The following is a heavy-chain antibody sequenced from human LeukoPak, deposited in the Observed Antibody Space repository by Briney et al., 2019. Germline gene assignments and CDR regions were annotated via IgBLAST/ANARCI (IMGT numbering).Heavy chain of an antibody. CDR2: ISYDGSNK. Sequence: GGSLRLSCAASGFTFSSYAMHWVRQAPGKGLEWVAVISYDGSNKYYADSVKGRFTISRDNSKNTLYLQMNSLRAEDTAVYYCAKEPSIAARRGTFDYWGQGTLLTVSS. D-gene: IGHD6-6*01. CDR3: AKEPSIAARRGTFDY. CDR1: GFTFSSYA. V-gene: IGHV3-30-3*01. J-gene: IGHJ4*02.